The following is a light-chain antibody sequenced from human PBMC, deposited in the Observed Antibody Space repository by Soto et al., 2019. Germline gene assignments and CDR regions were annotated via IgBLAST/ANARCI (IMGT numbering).Light chain of an antibody. V-gene: IGLV2-14*01. CDR2: DVS. Sequence: QSALTQPASVSGSPGKSITISCTGNSSDVGGYNYVSWYQQHPGKAPKFMIYDVSNRPSGVSTRFSGSKSGNTASLTISGLQAEDEADYYCNSYTTSNTRQIVFGTGTKLTVL. CDR1: SSDVGGYNY. CDR3: NSYTTSNTRQIV. J-gene: IGLJ1*01.